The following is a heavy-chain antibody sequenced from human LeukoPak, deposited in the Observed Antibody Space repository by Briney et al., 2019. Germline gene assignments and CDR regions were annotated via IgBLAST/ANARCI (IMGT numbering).Heavy chain of an antibody. CDR2: LSHSGRT. CDR1: GVSISSGGYY. D-gene: IGHD3-3*01. V-gene: IGHV4-30-2*01. CDR3: ARGLLLYDFWSGYYSGDAFDI. Sequence: PSEPLSLTCTVSGVSISSGGYYGRWIRQPPGKALVWMGYLSHSGRTYYNPSLKSRVTISVDRSKNQFSLKLSSVTAADTAVYYCARGLLLYDFWSGYYSGDAFDIWGQGTMVTVSS. J-gene: IGHJ3*02.